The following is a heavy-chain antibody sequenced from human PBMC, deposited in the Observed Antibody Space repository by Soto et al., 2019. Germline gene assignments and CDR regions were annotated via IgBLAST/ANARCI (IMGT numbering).Heavy chain of an antibody. J-gene: IGHJ4*02. Sequence: EVKLVESGGVSVQPGGSLRLSCAASGFTFSSYWMHWVRQAPGKGLVWVSRINSDGSTTDYADSVKGRFTISRDNVKNTVYLQMNSLRAEDTALYSCALLGYYDVLATSSIDSWGQGTLVTVSS. D-gene: IGHD3-9*01. CDR3: ALLGYYDVLATSSIDS. CDR1: GFTFSSYW. CDR2: INSDGSTT. V-gene: IGHV3-74*01.